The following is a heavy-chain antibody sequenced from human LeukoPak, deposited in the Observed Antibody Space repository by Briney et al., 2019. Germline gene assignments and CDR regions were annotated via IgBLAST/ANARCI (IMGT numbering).Heavy chain of an antibody. CDR2: IKRKSDGETT. V-gene: IGHV3-15*01. Sequence: GGSLRLSCAASGFTFSNAWMSWVRQAPGKGLEGIGRIKRKSDGETTDYAAPVKGSFTISRDDSKNTVYLQMNSLKTEDTAVYYCTTVGLSGYYDSRGYYYFDYWGQGTLVTVSS. CDR3: TTVGLSGYYDSRGYYYFDY. D-gene: IGHD3-22*01. J-gene: IGHJ4*02. CDR1: GFTFSNAW.